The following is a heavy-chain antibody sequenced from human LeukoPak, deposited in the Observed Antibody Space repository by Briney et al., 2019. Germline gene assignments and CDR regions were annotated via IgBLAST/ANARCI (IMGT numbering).Heavy chain of an antibody. Sequence: SETLSLTCSVSGASVNSYYWKWIRQSPGKGLEWIGFISHIGSTNYDPSLRNRVTISLDTSKNQVFLNLNSVTAADTAVYYCAGNRNNLGDVNWFDLWGQGTLVTVSS. V-gene: IGHV4-59*02. CDR1: GASVNSYY. CDR2: ISHIGST. J-gene: IGHJ5*02. D-gene: IGHD1/OR15-1a*01. CDR3: AGNRNNLGDVNWFDL.